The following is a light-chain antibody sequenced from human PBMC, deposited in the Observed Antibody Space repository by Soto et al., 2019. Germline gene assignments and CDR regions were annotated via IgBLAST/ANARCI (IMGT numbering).Light chain of an antibody. CDR3: QQYNNWPSWT. CDR2: GAS. V-gene: IGKV3-15*01. J-gene: IGKJ1*01. CDR1: QSVSTY. Sequence: ERVMTQSPATLSVSPGDRATLSCRASQSVSTYLAWYHQKPGQPPRLLIYGASTRATGIPARFSGSGSGTEFNLPISRLQAEDFGVYYCQQYNNWPSWTFGQGTKVEIK.